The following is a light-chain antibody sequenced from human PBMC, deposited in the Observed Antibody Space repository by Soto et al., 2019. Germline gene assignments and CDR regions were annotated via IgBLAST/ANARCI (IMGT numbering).Light chain of an antibody. V-gene: IGKV3-11*01. J-gene: IGKJ2*01. Sequence: EIVLTQSPATLSLSPGEGATLSCRASQSVSTYLAWYQQKPGQAPRLLIYGASNRATGIPARFSGSGSGTDFTLTIRSLEPEDFAVYYCHQRSSWPQTFGQGTKLEIK. CDR2: GAS. CDR1: QSVSTY. CDR3: HQRSSWPQT.